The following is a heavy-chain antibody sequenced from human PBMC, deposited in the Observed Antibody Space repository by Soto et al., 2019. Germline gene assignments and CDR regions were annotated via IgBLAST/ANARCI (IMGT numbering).Heavy chain of an antibody. CDR2: ISYDGGNK. J-gene: IGHJ6*02. CDR3: ARGDREDIAVVIGVRPGEYGVDV. Sequence: QVQLVESGGGVVQPGRSLRLSCAASGFTFRNYAMHWVRQAPGKGLEWVAVISYDGGNKFYRDYVKGRFTISRDNSKNTLYLKINSLRYEDTAVYYCARGDREDIAVVIGVRPGEYGVDVWGQGTTVTVSS. CDR1: GFTFRNYA. D-gene: IGHD2-15*01. V-gene: IGHV3-30-3*01.